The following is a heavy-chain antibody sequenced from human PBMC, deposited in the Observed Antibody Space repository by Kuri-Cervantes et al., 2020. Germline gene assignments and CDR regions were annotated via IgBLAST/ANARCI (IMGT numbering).Heavy chain of an antibody. CDR2: ISWNSNKI. CDR3: ALGDYYYYGMDV. Sequence: SLKISCVASGFIFDDYAMHWVRQVPGKGLEWVSGISWNSNKIGYADSVKGRFTISRDNSKNTLYLQMNSLRAEDTAVYYCALGDYYYYGMDVWGQGTTVTVSS. CDR1: GFIFDDYA. J-gene: IGHJ6*02. D-gene: IGHD3-16*01. V-gene: IGHV3-9*01.